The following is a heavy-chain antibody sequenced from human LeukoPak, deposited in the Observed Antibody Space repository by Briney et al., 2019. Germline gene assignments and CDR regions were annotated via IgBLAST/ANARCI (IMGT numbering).Heavy chain of an antibody. J-gene: IGHJ4*02. V-gene: IGHV4-4*07. CDR3: AKASWVSNADAVL. CDR1: GGSIDTYN. CDR2: IFASGST. D-gene: IGHD2-2*01. Sequence: PSETLSLTCTASGGSIDTYNWSWIRQPAGKGLEWIGRIFASGSTSYNPSLKSRVTVSVDTSKNQFSLKLSSVTAADTAVYYCAKASWVSNADAVLWGQGTLVTVSS.